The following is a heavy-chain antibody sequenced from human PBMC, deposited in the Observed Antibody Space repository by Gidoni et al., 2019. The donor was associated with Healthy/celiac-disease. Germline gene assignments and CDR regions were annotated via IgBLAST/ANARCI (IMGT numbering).Heavy chain of an antibody. V-gene: IGHV3-48*01. J-gene: IGHJ4*02. CDR2: ISPSSNTI. CDR3: ARYYYGSGSYSIDY. CDR1: GFTFSRYG. D-gene: IGHD3-10*01. Sequence: EVQLVESGGGSVQPGGSLRLSCAASGFTFSRYGMLWVRQAPGRGLEWISYISPSSNTILHADSVKGRFTISRDNAKNSLYLQMNSLIAEDTAGYYCARYYYGSGSYSIDYWGQGTLVTVSS.